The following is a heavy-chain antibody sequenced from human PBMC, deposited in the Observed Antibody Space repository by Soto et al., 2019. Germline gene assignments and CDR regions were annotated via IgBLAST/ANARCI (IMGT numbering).Heavy chain of an antibody. CDR1: GDSISSYY. J-gene: IGHJ5*02. CDR3: ARGGLAARKGRWFDP. D-gene: IGHD6-6*01. V-gene: IGHV4-59*01. Sequence: WETLSLTCTVSGDSISSYYWGWIRQPPGKGLEWIGYIHYSGSTNYNPSLKSRVTISVDTPKNQFSLKVNSMTAADTAVYYCARGGLAARKGRWFDPWGQGTLVTVSS. CDR2: IHYSGST.